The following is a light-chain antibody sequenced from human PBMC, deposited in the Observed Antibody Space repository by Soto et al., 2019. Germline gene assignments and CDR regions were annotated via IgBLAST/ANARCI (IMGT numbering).Light chain of an antibody. J-gene: IGLJ1*01. V-gene: IGLV2-11*01. CDR3: CSYAGSYTYV. Sequence: QSALTQPRSVSGSPGQSVTISCTGTSSDIGTYKYVSWYQSQPGTAPKLIIYDVNKRPSGVPDRFSGSKSGDTASLTISRLQVEDEADFFCCSYAGSYTYVFGTGTKLTVL. CDR1: SSDIGTYKY. CDR2: DVN.